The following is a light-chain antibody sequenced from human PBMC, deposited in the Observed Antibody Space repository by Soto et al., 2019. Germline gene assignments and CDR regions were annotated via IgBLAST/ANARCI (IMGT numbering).Light chain of an antibody. CDR2: GAS. J-gene: IGKJ4*01. Sequence: EVVMTQSPATLFVSPGERVTLSCGASQSVRSNLAWYLQKPGQAPRLLIYGASTRATGIPARFSGSGSGTEFTLTISSLQSEDFAVYYCQQYNNWPPLTFGGGTKVEIK. CDR3: QQYNNWPPLT. CDR1: QSVRSN. V-gene: IGKV3-15*01.